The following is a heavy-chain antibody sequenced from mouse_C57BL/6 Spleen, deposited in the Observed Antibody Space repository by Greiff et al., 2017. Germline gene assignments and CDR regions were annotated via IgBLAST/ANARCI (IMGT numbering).Heavy chain of an antibody. Sequence: DVKLVESEGGLVQPGSSMKLSCTASGFTFSDYYMAWVRQVPEKGLEWVANINYDGSSTYYLDSLKSRFIISRDNAKNILYLQMSSLKSEDTATYYCARALAGTLDYWGQGTTLTVSS. CDR2: INYDGSST. J-gene: IGHJ2*01. D-gene: IGHD4-1*01. CDR1: GFTFSDYY. V-gene: IGHV5-16*01. CDR3: ARALAGTLDY.